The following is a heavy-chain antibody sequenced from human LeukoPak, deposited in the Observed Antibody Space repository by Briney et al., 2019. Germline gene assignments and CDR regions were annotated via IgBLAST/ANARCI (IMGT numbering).Heavy chain of an antibody. J-gene: IGHJ5*02. CDR2: IYYSGST. Sequence: PSETLSLTCTVSGGSISSSYWNWIRQPPGEGLEWIGYIYYSGSTNYNPSLKSRVTISVDTSKNQFSLKLSSVTAADTAVYYCARAVTAINWFDPWGQGTLVTVSS. D-gene: IGHD2-21*02. CDR3: ARAVTAINWFDP. CDR1: GGSISSSY. V-gene: IGHV4-59*12.